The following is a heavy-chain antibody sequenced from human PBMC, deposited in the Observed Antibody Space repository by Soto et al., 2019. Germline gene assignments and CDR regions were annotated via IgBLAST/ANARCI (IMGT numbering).Heavy chain of an antibody. CDR2: VNSDESST. V-gene: IGHV3-74*03. J-gene: IGHJ4*01. D-gene: IGHD3-22*01. CDR1: AFTFSSYY. Sequence: GGSLRFSCAPSAFTFSSYYMHWFRQAPGKGRVWFSRVNSDESSTTYADSGKGRFTISRDNAKKTLYLQMNIRRGEDTAVYYCAREGDGTNGYYKDYWGHGTLVTVSS. CDR3: AREGDGTNGYYKDY.